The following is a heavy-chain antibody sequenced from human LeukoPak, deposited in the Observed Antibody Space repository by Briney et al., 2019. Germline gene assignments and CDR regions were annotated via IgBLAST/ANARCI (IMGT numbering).Heavy chain of an antibody. CDR3: ARGPYDFWSGSPRSFDP. V-gene: IGHV1-24*01. CDR2: FDPEDGET. CDR1: GYTLTELS. D-gene: IGHD3-3*01. Sequence: ASVKVSCKVSGYTLTELSMHWVRQAPGKGLEWMGGFDPEDGETIYAQKFQGRVTMTEDTSTDTAYMELSSLRSEDTAVYFCARGPYDFWSGSPRSFDPWGQGTLVTVSS. J-gene: IGHJ5*02.